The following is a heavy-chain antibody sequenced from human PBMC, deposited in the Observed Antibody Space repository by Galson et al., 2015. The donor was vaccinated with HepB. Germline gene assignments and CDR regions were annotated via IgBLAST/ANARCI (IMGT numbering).Heavy chain of an antibody. CDR1: GFTFSRHW. CDR3: ARENYYDGSGSDAFDM. V-gene: IGHV3-7*01. CDR2: IKQDGNEQ. Sequence: SLRLSCAASGFTFSRHWMTWVRQAPGKGLEWVADIKQDGNEQHYVDSVEGRFTISRDNARNSLFLQMDSLRAEGTAVYYCARENYYDGSGSDAFDMWGQGTMVTVSA. D-gene: IGHD3-22*01. J-gene: IGHJ3*02.